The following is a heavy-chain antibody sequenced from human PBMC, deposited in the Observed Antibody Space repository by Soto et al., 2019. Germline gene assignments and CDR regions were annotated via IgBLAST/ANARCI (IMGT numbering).Heavy chain of an antibody. V-gene: IGHV1-69*13. J-gene: IGHJ4*02. CDR1: GGTFSSYA. CDR3: AREARITMIDYYFDY. D-gene: IGHD3-22*01. Sequence: SVKVSCKASGGTFSSYAISWVRQAPGQGLEWMGGIIPIFGTANYAQKFQGRVTITADESTSTAYMELSSLRSEDTAVYYCAREARITMIDYYFDYWGQGTLVTVSS. CDR2: IIPIFGTA.